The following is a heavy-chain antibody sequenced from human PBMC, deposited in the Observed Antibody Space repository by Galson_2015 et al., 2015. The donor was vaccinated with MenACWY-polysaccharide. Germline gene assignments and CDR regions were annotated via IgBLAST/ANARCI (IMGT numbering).Heavy chain of an antibody. J-gene: IGHJ4*02. CDR3: ARGREKEQLPFDY. D-gene: IGHD6-19*01. V-gene: IGHV4-34*01. Sequence: RVTISEDTSKNQFSLHLKSVTAADTAVYFCARGREKEQLPFDYWGPGILVTVSS.